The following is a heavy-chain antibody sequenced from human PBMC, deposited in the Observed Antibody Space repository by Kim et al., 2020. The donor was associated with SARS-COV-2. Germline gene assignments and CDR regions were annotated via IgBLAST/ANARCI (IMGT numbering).Heavy chain of an antibody. CDR3: AGDEAGFGELLFH. Sequence: YVDSVRGRFTISKDRAKNSMSLQMNSLRVEDTAVYFCAGDEAGFGELLFHWGQGILVTVSS. D-gene: IGHD3-16*02. J-gene: IGHJ4*02. V-gene: IGHV3-7*03.